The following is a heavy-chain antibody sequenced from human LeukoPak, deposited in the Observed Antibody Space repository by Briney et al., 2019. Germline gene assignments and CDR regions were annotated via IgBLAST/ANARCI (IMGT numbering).Heavy chain of an antibody. V-gene: IGHV1-2*02. J-gene: IGHJ4*02. D-gene: IGHD3-3*02. CDR1: GYTFSDFY. CDR2: ITPKSGDT. Sequence: ASVTVSFKASGYTFSDFYIHWVRQAPGQGLEYVGWITPKSGDTYSPQRFQGRVTMTRDASISTAYMELSSLRSDDTAVYFCARVRLADERAWAYWGQGTLVTVSS. CDR3: ARVRLADERAWAY.